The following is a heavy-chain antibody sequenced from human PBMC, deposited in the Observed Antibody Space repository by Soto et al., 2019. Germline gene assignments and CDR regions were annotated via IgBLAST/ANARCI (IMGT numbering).Heavy chain of an antibody. CDR1: GYSFTSYW. CDR3: ARQTVHYYDSSGYPRGDAFDI. J-gene: IGHJ3*02. CDR2: IYPGDSDT. Sequence: GESLKISCKGSGYSFTSYWIGWVRQMPGKGLEWMGIIYPGDSDTRYSPSFQGQVTISADKSISTAYLQWSSLKASDTAMYYCARQTVHYYDSSGYPRGDAFDIWGQGTMVTVS. V-gene: IGHV5-51*01. D-gene: IGHD3-22*01.